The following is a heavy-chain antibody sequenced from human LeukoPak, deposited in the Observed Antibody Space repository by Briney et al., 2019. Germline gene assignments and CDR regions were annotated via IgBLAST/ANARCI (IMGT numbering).Heavy chain of an antibody. J-gene: IGHJ4*02. D-gene: IGHD4-17*01. CDR3: AARLRYFFDY. V-gene: IGHV1-18*01. CDR2: ISAYNGNI. Sequence: RASVTVSCKASGYTFASYGITWVRQAPGQGLEWMGWISAYNGNIDYAQKVQGRVTMTTDTSTSTAYMELRSLRSDDTAVYYCAARLRYFFDYWRQASEVTVSS. CDR1: GYTFASYG.